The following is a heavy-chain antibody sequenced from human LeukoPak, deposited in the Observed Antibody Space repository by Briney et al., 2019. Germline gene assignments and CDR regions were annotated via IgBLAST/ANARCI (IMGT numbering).Heavy chain of an antibody. CDR3: ARARRKYYSSSYVWFDP. V-gene: IGHV4-31*03. D-gene: IGHD6-13*01. CDR1: GAYLKSGGYY. Sequence: MSSETLSLTCTVSGAYLKSGGYYWNWIRQFPGKGLEWIGYIYHTGSTDYNPSLKSRVSMSVDTSKNQFSLKLRSVTAADTAVYYCARARRKYYSSSYVWFDPWGQGTLVTVSS. J-gene: IGHJ5*02. CDR2: IYHTGST.